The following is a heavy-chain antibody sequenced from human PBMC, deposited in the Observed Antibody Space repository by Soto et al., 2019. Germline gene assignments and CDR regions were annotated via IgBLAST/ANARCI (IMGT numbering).Heavy chain of an antibody. D-gene: IGHD4-4*01. V-gene: IGHV5-51*01. CDR1: VYTLTDYW. J-gene: IGHJ6*02. CDR2: IYPGDSDT. CDR3: ARHISNFRDYYYAMVV. Sequence: GESLKISCKGSVYTLTDYWIGWVRQLPGKGLEWMWIIYPGDSDTRYSPSFQGHVTITVDKSTSTAYPQWNTLKASDTATYYCARHISNFRDYYYAMVVWGQGTTVTVSS.